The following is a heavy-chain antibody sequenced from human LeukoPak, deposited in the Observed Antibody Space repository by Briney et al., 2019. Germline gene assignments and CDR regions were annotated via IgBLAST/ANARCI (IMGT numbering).Heavy chain of an antibody. D-gene: IGHD3-3*01. Sequence: ASVKVPCKASGYTFTSYYMHWVRQAPGQGLEWMGIINPSGGSTSYAQKFQGRVTITADKSTSTAYMELSSLRSEDTAVYYCARDFRNYDFWSGYYVDRPYNWFDPWGQGTLVTVSS. CDR1: GYTFTSYY. V-gene: IGHV1-46*01. CDR3: ARDFRNYDFWSGYYVDRPYNWFDP. CDR2: INPSGGST. J-gene: IGHJ5*02.